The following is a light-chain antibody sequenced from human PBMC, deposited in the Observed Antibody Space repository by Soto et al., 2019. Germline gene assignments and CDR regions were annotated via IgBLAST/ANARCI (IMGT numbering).Light chain of an antibody. J-gene: IGKJ1*01. CDR3: QQYNDWPRT. CDR2: GAS. V-gene: IGKV3-15*01. CDR1: QSISTN. Sequence: EIVMTQSPATLSVSPGERVTLSCRASQSISTNLAWYQQKPGQAPRLLIYGASTRATGIPARFRGSGSGTEFTVTISSLQSEDFAVYYCQQYNDWPRTFGHGTKVEI.